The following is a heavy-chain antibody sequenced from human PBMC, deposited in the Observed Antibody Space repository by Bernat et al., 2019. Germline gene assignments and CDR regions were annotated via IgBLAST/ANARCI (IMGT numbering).Heavy chain of an antibody. CDR1: GGSISSYY. J-gene: IGHJ2*01. D-gene: IGHD6-13*01. V-gene: IGHV4-59*08. CDR3: AGQNIAADWYFVL. CDR2: IYYSGNT. Sequence: QVQLQESGPGLVKPSETLSLTCTVSGGSISSYYWSWIRQPPGKGLEWIGYIYYSGNTNYNPSLKSRVTISVDTSKNQFSLKLNSVTAADTAVYYCAGQNIAADWYFVLWGRGTLVTVSS.